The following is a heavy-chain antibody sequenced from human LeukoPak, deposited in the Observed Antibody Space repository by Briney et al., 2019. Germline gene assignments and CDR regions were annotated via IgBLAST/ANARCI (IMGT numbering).Heavy chain of an antibody. CDR1: GFTFSSYG. CDR2: ISGSGGST. J-gene: IGHJ4*02. D-gene: IGHD3-22*01. Sequence: GGSLRLSCAASGFTFSSYGMSWVRQAPGKGLEWVSAISGSGGSTYYADSVKGRFTISRDNSKNTLYLQMNSLRAEDTAVYYCARAGVYYDSSGYYYFDYWGQGTLVTVSS. CDR3: ARAGVYYDSSGYYYFDY. V-gene: IGHV3-23*01.